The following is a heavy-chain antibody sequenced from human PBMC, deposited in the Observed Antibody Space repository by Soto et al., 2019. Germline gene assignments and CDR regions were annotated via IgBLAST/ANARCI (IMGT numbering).Heavy chain of an antibody. V-gene: IGHV1-3*01. CDR1: GYLFTKSA. CDR2: MRGDSANT. J-gene: IGHJ4*01. CDR3: ARDGVADGNINFDY. Sequence: ASVKVSFNASGYLFTKSAVHSVRKAPGQRVEWMGWMRGDSANTKYSPKLQDRVTITRDTSASTAYMDLSSLRSEDTALYYCARDGVADGNINFDYWGQGTMFTVSS.